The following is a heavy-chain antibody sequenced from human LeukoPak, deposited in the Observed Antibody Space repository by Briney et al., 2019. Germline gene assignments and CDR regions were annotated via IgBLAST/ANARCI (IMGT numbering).Heavy chain of an antibody. D-gene: IGHD6-13*01. V-gene: IGHV1-2*02. J-gene: IGHJ5*02. CDR1: GYTFTGYY. CDR2: INPNSGGT. Sequence: ASVKVSCKASGYTFTGYYMHWVRQAPGQGLEWMGWINPNSGGTNYAQKFQGRVTMTRDTSISTAYMELSRLRSDDTAVYYCARDTPCGLAAAVCTVQDWFDPWGQGTLVTVSS. CDR3: ARDTPCGLAAAVCTVQDWFDP.